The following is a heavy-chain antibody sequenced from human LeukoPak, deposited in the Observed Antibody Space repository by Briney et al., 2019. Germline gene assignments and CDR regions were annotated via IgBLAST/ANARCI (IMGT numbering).Heavy chain of an antibody. V-gene: IGHV3-33*01. CDR2: IWFDGSQQ. Sequence: GGSPRLSCATSGYTFSNHGMHWVRQAPGKGLEWVAVIWFDGSQQYYADSVRGRFTISRDSSKNTVYLQMNGPRAEDTAVYYCARARGAYPNENWLDPWGQGTLVTVSS. J-gene: IGHJ5*02. D-gene: IGHD1-26*01. CDR1: GYTFSNHG. CDR3: ARARGAYPNENWLDP.